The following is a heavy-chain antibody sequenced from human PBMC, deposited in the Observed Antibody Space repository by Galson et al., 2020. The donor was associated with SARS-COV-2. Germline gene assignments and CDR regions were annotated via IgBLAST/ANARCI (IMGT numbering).Heavy chain of an antibody. D-gene: IGHD2-2*01. CDR2: MYYNGAT. Sequence: SQTLSLTCTVSGGSVSNYYWSWIRQPPGKGLEWIGYMYYNGATNYSPSLKSRVTISLDTSQNKLSLKVDSVTAADTATYYCERLSCSSNSGVSFDPWGQGTLVTVSS. CDR3: ERLSCSSNSGVSFDP. J-gene: IGHJ5*02. V-gene: IGHV4-59*02. CDR1: GGSVSNYY.